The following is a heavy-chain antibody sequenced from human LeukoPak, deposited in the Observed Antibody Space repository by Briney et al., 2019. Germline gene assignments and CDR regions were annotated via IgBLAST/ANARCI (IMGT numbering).Heavy chain of an antibody. J-gene: IGHJ6*02. V-gene: IGHV4-31*03. CDR3: ATFYDSRPGIRYGMDV. D-gene: IGHD3-22*01. Sequence: SETLSLTCTVSGGSISSGGYYRSWIRQHPGKGLEWIGYIYYSGSTYYNPSLKSRVTISVDTSKNQFSLKLSSVTAADTAVYYCATFYDSRPGIRYGMDVWGQGTTVTVSS. CDR2: IYYSGST. CDR1: GGSISSGGYY.